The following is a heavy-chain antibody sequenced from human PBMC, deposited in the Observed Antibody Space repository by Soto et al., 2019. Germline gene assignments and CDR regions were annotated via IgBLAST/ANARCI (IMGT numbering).Heavy chain of an antibody. CDR2: IYSTGNT. CDR1: GGSITSSSY. CDR3: RSSSRYSTDV. V-gene: IGHV4-39*01. Sequence: QLQLQESGPGLVKPSETLSLSCTVSGGSITSSSYWGWIRQPPGKGLEWIGSIYSTGNTYYNPSLKGRVTISADTSKNQFSLILSSVTAADTAVYYCRSSSRYSTDVWGQGTTVYVSS. J-gene: IGHJ6*02. D-gene: IGHD6-13*01.